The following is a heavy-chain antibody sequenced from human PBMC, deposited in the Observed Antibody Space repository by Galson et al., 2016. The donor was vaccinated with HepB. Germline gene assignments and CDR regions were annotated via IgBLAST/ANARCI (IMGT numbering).Heavy chain of an antibody. CDR3: ARGHFDS. CDR1: GFSFSNYN. CDR2: INQDGSQT. Sequence: SLRLSCAASGFSFSNYNMHWVRQAPGKGLEWVANINQDGSQTNYGDSVKGRFTISRDNAKNSLYLQMNSLRAEDTGVYSCARGHFDSWGQGTLVTVSS. J-gene: IGHJ5*01. V-gene: IGHV3-7*01.